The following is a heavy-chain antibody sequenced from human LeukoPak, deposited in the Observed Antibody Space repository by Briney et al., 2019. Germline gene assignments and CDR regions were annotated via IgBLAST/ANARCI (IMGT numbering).Heavy chain of an antibody. Sequence: PGGSLRLSCAASGFTFSCHAMSWVRQAPGKGLEGVAAISGSGGSTYYADSVKGRFTISRDNSKNTLYLQMNSLRAEDTDVYYCAISCRDGGGGGAFDNWGQGTMVTVSS. V-gene: IGHV3-23*01. CDR3: AISCRDGGGGGAFDN. D-gene: IGHD2-15*01. CDR2: ISGSGGST. J-gene: IGHJ3*02. CDR1: GFTFSCHA.